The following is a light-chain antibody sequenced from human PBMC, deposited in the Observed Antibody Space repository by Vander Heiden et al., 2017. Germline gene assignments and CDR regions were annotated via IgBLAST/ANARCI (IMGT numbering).Light chain of an antibody. CDR2: GKN. V-gene: IGLV3-19*01. J-gene: IGLJ3*02. CDR1: SLRNYY. Sequence: SSELTQDPAVSVALGQTVRITCQGDSLRNYYASWYQQKPGQAPVLVIYGKNNRPSGIPGRFSGSSSGNTASLTITGAQAEDEADYYCNSRDSSGDHVVFGGGTKLTVL. CDR3: NSRDSSGDHVV.